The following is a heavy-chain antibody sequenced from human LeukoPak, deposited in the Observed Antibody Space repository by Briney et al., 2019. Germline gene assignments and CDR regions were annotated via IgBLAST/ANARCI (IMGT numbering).Heavy chain of an antibody. V-gene: IGHV5-51*01. CDR1: GYSFTSYW. J-gene: IGHJ3*02. D-gene: IGHD3-22*01. CDR3: ARRAFPYYYDSSGVDALDI. Sequence: GESPKISCKGSGYSFTSYWIGWVRQMPGKGLEWMGILYPGDSDTRYSPSFEGQVTISADKSINTAYLQWSSLKASDTAMYYCARRAFPYYYDSSGVDALDIWGQARIVSVSS. CDR2: LYPGDSDT.